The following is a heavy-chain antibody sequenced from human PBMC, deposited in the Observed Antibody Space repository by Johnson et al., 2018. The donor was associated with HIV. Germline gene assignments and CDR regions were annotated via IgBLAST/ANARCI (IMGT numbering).Heavy chain of an antibody. J-gene: IGHJ3*02. Sequence: VQLVESGGGLIQPGGSLRLSCAASGFTISSNYMSWVRQAPGKGLEWVSSIGGSGTNTYYPDSMKGRFTISRDNSKNTLYLQMNSLRAEDTAIYYCAKPPSMGADGFAIWGHGTMVTVSS. D-gene: IGHD3-16*01. CDR3: AKPPSMGADGFAI. CDR2: IGGSGTNT. V-gene: IGHV3-23*04. CDR1: GFTISSNY.